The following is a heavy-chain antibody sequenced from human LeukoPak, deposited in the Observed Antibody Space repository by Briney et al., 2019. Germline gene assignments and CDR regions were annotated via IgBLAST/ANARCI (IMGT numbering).Heavy chain of an antibody. CDR2: IYYSGST. CDR1: GGSISSSSYY. Sequence: SETLSLTCTVSGGSISSSSYYWGWIRQPPGKGLEWIGSIYYSGSTYYNPSLKSRVTISVDTSKNQFSLNLSSVTAADTAVYYCAREKMAQNGDYFDYWGQGTLVTVSS. J-gene: IGHJ4*02. V-gene: IGHV4-39*07. CDR3: AREKMAQNGDYFDY. D-gene: IGHD5-24*01.